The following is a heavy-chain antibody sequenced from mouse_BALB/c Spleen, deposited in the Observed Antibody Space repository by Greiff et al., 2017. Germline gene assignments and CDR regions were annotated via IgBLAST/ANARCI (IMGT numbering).Heavy chain of an antibody. D-gene: IGHD6-1*01. V-gene: IGHV1S22*01. CDR1: GYTFPSYW. J-gene: IGHJ4*01. CDR3: TRGAARATYYYAMDY. Sequence: LQQPGSELVRPGASVKLSCKASGYTFPSYWMHWVKQRPVPGLAWIGNIYPASGSTNYDEKFKSKATLTVDTSSSTAYMQLSSLTSEDSAVYYCTRGAARATYYYAMDYWGQGTSGTVSS. CDR2: IYPASGST.